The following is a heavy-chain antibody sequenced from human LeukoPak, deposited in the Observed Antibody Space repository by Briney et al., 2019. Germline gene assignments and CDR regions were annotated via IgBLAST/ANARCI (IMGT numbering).Heavy chain of an antibody. Sequence: EASVKASCKASGGTFSSYAISWVRQAPGQGLEWMGGIIPIFGTANYAQKFQGRVTITTDESTSTAYMELSSLRSEDTAVYYCARDVELGSWGQGTLVTVSS. D-gene: IGHD1-26*01. CDR2: IIPIFGTA. CDR3: ARDVELGS. CDR1: GGTFSSYA. V-gene: IGHV1-69*05. J-gene: IGHJ4*02.